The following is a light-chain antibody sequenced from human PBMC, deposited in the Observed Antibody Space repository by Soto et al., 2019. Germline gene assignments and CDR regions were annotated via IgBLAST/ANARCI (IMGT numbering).Light chain of an antibody. CDR3: QHYNSYSET. CDR2: KAS. Sequence: DIQMTQSPSSLSASVGDRVTITCQASRDITNYLNWYQQKPGKAPKLLIYKASTLKSGVPSRFSGSGSGTEFTLTISSLQPDDFATYYCQHYNSYSETFGQGTKVDNK. CDR1: RDITNY. J-gene: IGKJ1*01. V-gene: IGKV1-5*03.